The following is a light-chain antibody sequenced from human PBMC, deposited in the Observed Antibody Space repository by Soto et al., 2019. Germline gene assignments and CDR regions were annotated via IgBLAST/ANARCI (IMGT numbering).Light chain of an antibody. J-gene: IGKJ4*01. CDR2: AAS. CDR1: QGISSY. V-gene: IGKV1-8*01. Sequence: AIRMTQSPSSFSASIGDRVTITCRASQGISSYLAWYQQKPGKAPKLLIYAASTLQSGVPSRFSCSGSGTDFTLTISRLQSEDFSTYYCQQYYSYPLTFGGGTKVEIK. CDR3: QQYYSYPLT.